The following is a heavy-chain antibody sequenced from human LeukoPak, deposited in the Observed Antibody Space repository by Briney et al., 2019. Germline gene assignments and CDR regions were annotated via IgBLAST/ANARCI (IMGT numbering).Heavy chain of an antibody. CDR3: ARALVFEGFIYYYYMDV. V-gene: IGHV1-8*01. J-gene: IGHJ6*03. CDR2: MNPNSGNT. D-gene: IGHD2-15*01. CDR1: GYTFTSYD. Sequence: ASVKVSCKASGYTFTSYDINWVRQATGQGLEWMGWMNPNSGNTGYAQKFQGRVTMTRNTSISTAYMELSSLRSEDTAVYYCARALVFEGFIYYYYMDVWGKGTTVTVSS.